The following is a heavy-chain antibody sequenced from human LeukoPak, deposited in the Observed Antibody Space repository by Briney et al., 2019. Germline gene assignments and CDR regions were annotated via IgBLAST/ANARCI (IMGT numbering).Heavy chain of an antibody. CDR1: GYTFTSYD. Sequence: ASVKVSCKAAGYTFTSYDINWVRRATGQGLEWRGWMNPNSGNTGYAQKFQGRVTMTRNTSISTAYMELSSLRSEDTAVYYCARGAGDYLLDYWGQGTLVTVSS. V-gene: IGHV1-8*01. CDR3: ARGAGDYLLDY. D-gene: IGHD4-17*01. J-gene: IGHJ4*02. CDR2: MNPNSGNT.